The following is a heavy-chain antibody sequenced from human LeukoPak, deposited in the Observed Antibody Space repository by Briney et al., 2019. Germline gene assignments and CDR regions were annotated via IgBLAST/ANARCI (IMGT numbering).Heavy chain of an antibody. Sequence: GGSLRLSCAASGXTFSSYWMSWVRQTPQKGLEWVANIKEDGSEKYYVDSVKGRFTISRENTKNSLYLQMNSLRADDTAVYYCAKDLGRYRNNFFDYWARETWSPSPQ. V-gene: IGHV3-7*05. D-gene: IGHD1-26*01. J-gene: IGHJ4*02. CDR1: GXTFSSYW. CDR2: IKEDGSEK. CDR3: AKDLGRYRNNFFDY.